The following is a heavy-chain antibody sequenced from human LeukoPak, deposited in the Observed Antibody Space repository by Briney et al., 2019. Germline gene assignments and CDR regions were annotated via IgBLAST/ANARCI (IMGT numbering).Heavy chain of an antibody. CDR3: AKMQKFLLTAAAGSNWFDP. D-gene: IGHD6-13*01. CDR2: ISGSGGST. V-gene: IGHV3-23*01. CDR1: GFTFSSYA. Sequence: PGGSLRLSCAASGFTFSSYAMSWVRQAPGKGLEWVSAISGSGGSTYYADSVKGRFTISRDNSKNTLYLQMNSLRAEDTAVYYCAKMQKFLLTAAAGSNWFDPWGQGTLVTVSS. J-gene: IGHJ5*02.